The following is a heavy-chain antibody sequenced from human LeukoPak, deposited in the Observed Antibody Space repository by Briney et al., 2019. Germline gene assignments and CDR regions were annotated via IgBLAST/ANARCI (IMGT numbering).Heavy chain of an antibody. CDR2: IYYSGST. D-gene: IGHD2-15*01. CDR3: ASSGGSYCSGGSCYKEQNWFDP. CDR1: GGSISSYY. V-gene: IGHV4-59*08. J-gene: IGHJ5*02. Sequence: SSETLSLTCTVSGGSISSYYWSWIRQPPGKGLEWIGYIYYSGSTNYNPSLKSRVTISVDTSKNQFSLKLSSVTAADTAVYYCASSGGSYCSGGSCYKEQNWFDPWGQGTLVTVSS.